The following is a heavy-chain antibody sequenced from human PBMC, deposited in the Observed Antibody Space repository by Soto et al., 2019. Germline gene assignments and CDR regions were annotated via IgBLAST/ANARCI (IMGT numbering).Heavy chain of an antibody. CDR1: GGSISSYY. D-gene: IGHD3-22*01. Sequence: SETLSLTCTVSGGSISSYYWNWIRQPAGKGLEWIGRIYTSGSTNYNPSLKSRVTMSVDTSKNQFSRKLSSVTAADTAVYYCARDGYDSSGYSGCRYYYYGMDVWGQGTTVTVS. J-gene: IGHJ6*02. CDR3: ARDGYDSSGYSGCRYYYYGMDV. CDR2: IYTSGST. V-gene: IGHV4-4*07.